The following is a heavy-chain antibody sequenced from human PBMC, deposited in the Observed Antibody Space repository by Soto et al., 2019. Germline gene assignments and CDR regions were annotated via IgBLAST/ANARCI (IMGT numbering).Heavy chain of an antibody. J-gene: IGHJ4*02. CDR1: GGAISNVTYY. D-gene: IGHD6-13*01. V-gene: IGHV4-31*03. CDR3: ARVSSAWYYFVDL. Sequence: QVQLQESGPGLVKPSQTLSLTCTVSGGAISNVTYYWSWIRQHPEKGLEWIGYLFYSGSTYYNPSLMSRVTISVDTSRNKFSLRLSSVTDADTAVYYFARVSSAWYYFVDLLGQGTLVTVSS. CDR2: LFYSGST.